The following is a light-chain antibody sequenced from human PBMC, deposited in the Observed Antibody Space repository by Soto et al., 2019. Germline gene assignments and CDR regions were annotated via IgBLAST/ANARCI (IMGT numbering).Light chain of an antibody. CDR2: EVT. J-gene: IGLJ3*02. V-gene: IGLV2-14*01. CDR1: SSDVGGYNF. Sequence: QSALTQPASVSGSPGQSITISCTGTSSDVGGYNFVSWYQQHPGKAPKLMIYEVTNRPSGVSNRFSGSKSGNTASLTISGLQAEDEADYYCSSYASSSTFPYWVFGGGTQLTVL. CDR3: SSYASSSTFPYWV.